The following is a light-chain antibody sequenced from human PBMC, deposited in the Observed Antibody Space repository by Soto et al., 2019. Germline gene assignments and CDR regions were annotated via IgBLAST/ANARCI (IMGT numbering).Light chain of an antibody. CDR2: SNS. V-gene: IGLV1-44*01. CDR3: AAWDDNLAGVL. Sequence: QSVLTQPPSVSETPGQRVVLSCSGSTSNIGSNTVNWYQQLPGTAPKAVIYSNSLRPSGVPDRFSGSKSGTSASLAISGLQSEDEADYYCAAWDDNLAGVLFGGGTKRTVL. J-gene: IGLJ2*01. CDR1: TSNIGSNT.